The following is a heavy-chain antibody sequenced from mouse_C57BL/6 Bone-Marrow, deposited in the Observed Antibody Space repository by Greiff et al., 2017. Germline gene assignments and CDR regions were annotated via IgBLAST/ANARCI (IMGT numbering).Heavy chain of an antibody. J-gene: IGHJ4*01. Sequence: VQLQQPGAELVRPGSSVKLSCKASGYTFTSYWMQWVKQRPIQGLEWIGNIDPSDSDTHYNQKFKDKATLTVDKSSSTPYMHLSSLTSAASAVYFYAGRRRALDYWGQGTTLTVSS. CDR3: AGRRRALDY. CDR2: IDPSDSDT. V-gene: IGHV1-52*01. CDR1: GYTFTSYW.